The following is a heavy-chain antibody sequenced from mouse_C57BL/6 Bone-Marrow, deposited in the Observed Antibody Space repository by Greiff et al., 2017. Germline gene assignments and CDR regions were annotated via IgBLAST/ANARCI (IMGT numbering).Heavy chain of an antibody. J-gene: IGHJ1*03. CDR1: GYAFTNYL. CDR3: ARDTTVVARSYWYFDV. D-gene: IGHD1-1*01. V-gene: IGHV1-54*01. Sequence: VQRVESGAELVRPGTSVKVSCKASGYAFTNYLIEWVKQRPGQGLEWIGVINPGSGGTNYNEKFKGKATLTADKSSSTAYMQLSSLTSEDSAVYFCARDTTVVARSYWYFDVWGTGTTVTVSS. CDR2: INPGSGGT.